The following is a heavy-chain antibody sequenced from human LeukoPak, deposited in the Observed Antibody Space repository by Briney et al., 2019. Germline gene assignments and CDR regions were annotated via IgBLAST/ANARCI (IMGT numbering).Heavy chain of an antibody. Sequence: SETLSLTCTVSGGSISSSSYYWGWIRQPPGKGLEWIGSLYYSGSTYYNPSLKSRVTISVDTSKNQFSLKLSSVTAADTAVYYCARLGIAARYYYYGMDVWGQGTTVTVSS. CDR1: GGSISSSSYY. CDR3: ARLGIAARYYYYGMDV. CDR2: LYYSGST. J-gene: IGHJ6*02. V-gene: IGHV4-39*01. D-gene: IGHD6-6*01.